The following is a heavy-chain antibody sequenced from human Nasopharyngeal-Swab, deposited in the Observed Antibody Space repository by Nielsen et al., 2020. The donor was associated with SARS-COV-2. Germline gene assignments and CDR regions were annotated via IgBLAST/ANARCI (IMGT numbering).Heavy chain of an antibody. D-gene: IGHD2-2*02. CDR3: ATSIVVVPAAISPDAFDI. Sequence: SETLSLTCTVSGGSISSYYWSWIRPPPGKGLEWIGYIYYSGSTNYNPSLKSRVTISVDTSKNQFSLKLSSVTAADTAVYYCATSIVVVPAAISPDAFDIWGQGTMVTVSS. V-gene: IGHV4-59*08. CDR2: IYYSGST. J-gene: IGHJ3*02. CDR1: GGSISSYY.